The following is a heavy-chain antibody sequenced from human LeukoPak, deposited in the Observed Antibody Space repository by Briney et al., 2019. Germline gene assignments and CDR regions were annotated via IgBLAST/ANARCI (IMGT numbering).Heavy chain of an antibody. D-gene: IGHD6-13*01. CDR3: ARGRLISSSWYGDYYYYGMDV. V-gene: IGHV3-30-3*01. J-gene: IGHJ6*02. CDR1: GFTFSSYA. CDR2: ISYDGSNK. Sequence: GGSLRLSCAASGFTFSSYAMHWVRQAPGKGLEWVAVISYDGSNKYYADSVKGRFTISRDNSKNTLYLQMNSLRSEDTAVYYCARGRLISSSWYGDYYYYGMDVWGQGTTVTVSS.